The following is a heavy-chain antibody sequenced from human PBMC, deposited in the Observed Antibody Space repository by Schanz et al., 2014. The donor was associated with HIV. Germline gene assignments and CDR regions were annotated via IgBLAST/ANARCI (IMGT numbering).Heavy chain of an antibody. D-gene: IGHD6-13*01. V-gene: IGHV3-11*01. Sequence: QVQLVESGGCLVKPGGSLRLSCAASGFTFNDYYMTWIRQAPGKGLEWVSYISDTGTTTYYADSVNGRFTISRDNAKNAMFLQMNSLRGEDTAVYYCAREKDLGYSSTLGFWGQGTLVTVSS. CDR1: GFTFNDYY. CDR2: ISDTGTTT. J-gene: IGHJ4*02. CDR3: AREKDLGYSSTLGF.